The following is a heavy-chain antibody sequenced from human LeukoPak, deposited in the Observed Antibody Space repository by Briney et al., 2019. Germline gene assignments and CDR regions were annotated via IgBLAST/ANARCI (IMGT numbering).Heavy chain of an antibody. J-gene: IGHJ4*02. CDR2: FDPEDGET. CDR1: GYTLTGLS. CDR3: ATRAVAGSGWDY. V-gene: IGHV1-24*01. D-gene: IGHD6-19*01. Sequence: ASVKVSCKVSGYTLTGLSMHWVRQAPGKGLEWMGGFDPEDGETIYAQKFQGRVTMTEDTSTDTAYMELSSLRSEDTAVYYCATRAVAGSGWDYWGQGTLVTVSS.